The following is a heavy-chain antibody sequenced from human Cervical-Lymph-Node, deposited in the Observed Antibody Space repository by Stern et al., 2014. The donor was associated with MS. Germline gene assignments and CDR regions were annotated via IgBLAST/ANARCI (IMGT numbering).Heavy chain of an antibody. D-gene: IGHD3-22*01. CDR1: GGSIGTYY. CDR2: IHYSGKN. CDR3: VRFDSSGSYFDN. V-gene: IGHV4-59*01. Sequence: QLQLQESGPGLVKPSETLSLTCTVSGGSIGTYYWSWIRQPPGKGLAWIGYIHYSGKNNYNPALKSRVSISLHTSQNQFSLKLSSVTAADTAIYYCVRFDSSGSYFDNWGQGTLVTVSS. J-gene: IGHJ4*02.